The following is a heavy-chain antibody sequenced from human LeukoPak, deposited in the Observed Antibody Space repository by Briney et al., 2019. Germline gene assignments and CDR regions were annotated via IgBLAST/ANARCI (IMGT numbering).Heavy chain of an antibody. CDR3: AGVGRSGWYRDLYYFDY. V-gene: IGHV4-31*03. Sequence: SQTLSLTCTVSGGSISSGGYYWSWIRQHPGKGLEWIGYIYYSGSTYYNPSLKSRVTISVDTSKNQFSLKLSSVTAADTAVYYCAGVGRSGWYRDLYYFDYWGQGTLVTVSS. CDR1: GGSISSGGYY. J-gene: IGHJ4*02. CDR2: IYYSGST. D-gene: IGHD6-19*01.